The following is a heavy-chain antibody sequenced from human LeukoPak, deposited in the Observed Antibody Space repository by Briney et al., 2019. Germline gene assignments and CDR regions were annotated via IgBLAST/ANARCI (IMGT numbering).Heavy chain of an antibody. V-gene: IGHV4-30-4*08. Sequence: SETLSLTCAVYGGSFSGYYWSWIRQPPGKGLEWIGYIYYSGSTYYNPSLKSRVTISVDTSKNQFSLKLSSVTAADTAVYYCARTKRDLYDFWSGYDSYYYYYMDVWGKGTTVTVSS. D-gene: IGHD3-3*01. CDR2: IYYSGST. J-gene: IGHJ6*03. CDR3: ARTKRDLYDFWSGYDSYYYYYMDV. CDR1: GGSFSGYY.